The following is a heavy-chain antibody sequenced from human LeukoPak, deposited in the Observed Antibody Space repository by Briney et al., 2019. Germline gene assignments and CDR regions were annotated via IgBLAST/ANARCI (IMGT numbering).Heavy chain of an antibody. CDR2: ISWNGGSI. V-gene: IGHV3-9*01. D-gene: IGHD5-24*01. Sequence: PGGSLRLPCAASGFTFDDYAMHWVRQAPGKGLEWVSGISWNGGSIGYADSVKGRFTISRDNAKNSLYLQMNSLRAEDTALYYCAKGLERWLQSLGDWFDPWGQGTLVTVSS. CDR3: AKGLERWLQSLGDWFDP. J-gene: IGHJ5*02. CDR1: GFTFDDYA.